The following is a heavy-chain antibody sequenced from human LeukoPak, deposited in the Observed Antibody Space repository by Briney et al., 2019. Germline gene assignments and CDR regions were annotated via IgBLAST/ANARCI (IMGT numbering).Heavy chain of an antibody. D-gene: IGHD3-22*01. Sequence: PSETLSLTCTVSGGSISSSSYSWGWVRQPPGKGLEWIGSIYYSGSTYYNPSLKSRVTISVDTPKNQFSLKLSSVTAADTAVYYCARLYYYDSSGYYYPYFDYWGQGTLVTVSS. J-gene: IGHJ4*02. CDR1: GGSISSSSYS. CDR2: IYYSGST. CDR3: ARLYYYDSSGYYYPYFDY. V-gene: IGHV4-39*01.